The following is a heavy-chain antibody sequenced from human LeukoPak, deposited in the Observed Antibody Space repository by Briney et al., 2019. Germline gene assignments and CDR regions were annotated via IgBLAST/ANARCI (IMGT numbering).Heavy chain of an antibody. V-gene: IGHV3-23*01. J-gene: IGHJ4*02. D-gene: IGHD6-19*01. CDR3: ASGWTDYFDY. Sequence: HPGGSLRLSCAASVFTFSSYAISWVRQAPGKGREWVSAISGSGGSTYYADSVKGRFTISRDKSKNTLYLQMNSLRAEDTAVYYCASGWTDYFDYWGQGTLVTVSS. CDR2: ISGSGGST. CDR1: VFTFSSYA.